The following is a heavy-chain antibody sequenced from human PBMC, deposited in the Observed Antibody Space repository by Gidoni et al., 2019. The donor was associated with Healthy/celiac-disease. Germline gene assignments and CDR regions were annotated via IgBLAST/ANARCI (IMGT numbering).Heavy chain of an antibody. Sequence: QVQLQESGPGLVKPSATLSLICPASGGSISRYYWSWIRQPPGKGLEWIGYIYYSGSTNYNPSLKSRVTISVDTSKNQFSLKLSSVTAADTAVYYCAATSSSALSRPNGLIDYWGQGTLVTVSS. V-gene: IGHV4-59*01. CDR3: AATSSSALSRPNGLIDY. CDR1: GGSISRYY. CDR2: IYYSGST. J-gene: IGHJ4*02. D-gene: IGHD6-6*01.